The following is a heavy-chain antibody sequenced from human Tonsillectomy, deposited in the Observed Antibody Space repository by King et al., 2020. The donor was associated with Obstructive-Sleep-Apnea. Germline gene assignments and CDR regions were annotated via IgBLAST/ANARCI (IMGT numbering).Heavy chain of an antibody. CDR1: GFTFSSYG. Sequence: VQLVESGGGVVQPGRSLRLSCAASGFTFSSYGMHWVRQAPGKGLEWVAVIWYDGSNKYYADSVKGRFTISRDNSKNPLYLQMNSLRAEDTAVYYCAGRKRVDYYDSSGYYYVDYWGQGTLVTVSS. V-gene: IGHV3-33*01. J-gene: IGHJ4*02. CDR2: IWYDGSNK. D-gene: IGHD3-22*01. CDR3: AGRKRVDYYDSSGYYYVDY.